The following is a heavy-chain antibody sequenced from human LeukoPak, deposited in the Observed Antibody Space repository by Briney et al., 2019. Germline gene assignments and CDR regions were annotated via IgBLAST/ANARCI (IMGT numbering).Heavy chain of an antibody. CDR3: ARYLAAGYFDL. D-gene: IGHD6-25*01. CDR2: IYYTGST. J-gene: IGHJ2*01. V-gene: IGHV4-59*08. CDR1: GFTFGTYA. Sequence: GSLRLSCAASGFTFGTYAMNWVRQPPGKGLEWIGYIYYTGSTNYNPSLKSRVTMSVDTSKNQFSLKLSSVTAADTAVYYCARYLAAGYFDLWGRGTLVTVSS.